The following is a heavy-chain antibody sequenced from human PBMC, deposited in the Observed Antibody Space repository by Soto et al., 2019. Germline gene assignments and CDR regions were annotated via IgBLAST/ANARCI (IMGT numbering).Heavy chain of an antibody. CDR1: GYTFTDYY. CDR2: INPHNGAT. D-gene: IGHD2-15*01. Sequence: QEHLVQSGSELKKRGASVKISCRASGYTFTDYYIHWVRQAPGQGLEWMGWINPHNGATKYAQKFQGTVTMPSDTSIRTAYMELSRLTSDDTALYYCTARHRGCLFCSDDHCPDYWGQGTLVSVSS. J-gene: IGHJ4*01. V-gene: IGHV1-2*02. CDR3: TARHRGCLFCSDDHCPDY.